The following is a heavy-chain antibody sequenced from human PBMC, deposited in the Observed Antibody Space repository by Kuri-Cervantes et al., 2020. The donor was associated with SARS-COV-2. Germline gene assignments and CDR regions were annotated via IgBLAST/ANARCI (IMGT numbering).Heavy chain of an antibody. V-gene: IGHV4-61*02. Sequence: SETLSLTCAVSGTSLSSGSIYWSWIRQPAGKGLEWIGRIHASGNTNYNPSLESRVTMSIDTSRNQFSLNLGSVTAADAAMYYCARAAYSSTWYINHFDPWGQGTLVTVSS. CDR3: ARAAYSSTWYINHFDP. CDR2: IHASGNT. CDR1: GTSLSSGSIY. J-gene: IGHJ5*02. D-gene: IGHD6-13*01.